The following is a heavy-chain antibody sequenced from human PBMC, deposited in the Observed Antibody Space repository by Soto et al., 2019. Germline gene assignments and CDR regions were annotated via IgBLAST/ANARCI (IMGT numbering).Heavy chain of an antibody. CDR1: GFTFDDYA. J-gene: IGHJ6*03. D-gene: IGHD2-15*01. V-gene: IGHV3-9*01. CDR2: ITWNGVTM. CDR3: ARSGLYCPTGRCFHYYYYMDV. Sequence: EVSLVESGGGLGQPGGSLRLSCSVSGFTFDDYAFHWVRQAPGKGLEWVSGITWNGVTMGYADSVRGRFTISRDSAKSSLYLQMNSLRPEDTALYYCARSGLYCPTGRCFHYYYYMDVWGRGTTASVSS.